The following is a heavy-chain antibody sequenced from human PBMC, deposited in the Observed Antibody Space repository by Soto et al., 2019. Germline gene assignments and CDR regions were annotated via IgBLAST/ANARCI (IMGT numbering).Heavy chain of an antibody. CDR3: ARVSVMEYSYGYLDY. CDR2: IYYSGST. V-gene: IGHV4-59*08. CDR1: GGSINNYY. D-gene: IGHD5-18*01. Sequence: SETLSLTCTVSGGSINNYYWNWIRQPPGKGLEWIGYIYYSGSTYYNPSLKSRVTISVDTSKNQFSLKLSSVTAADTAVYYCARVSVMEYSYGYLDYWGQGTLVTVSS. J-gene: IGHJ4*02.